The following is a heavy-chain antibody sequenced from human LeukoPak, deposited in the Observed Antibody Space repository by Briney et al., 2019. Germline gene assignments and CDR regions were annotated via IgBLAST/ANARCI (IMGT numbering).Heavy chain of an antibody. CDR1: GGSFSGYY. D-gene: IGHD3-9*01. CDR2: IYYSGST. CDR3: AREMYDKQELNWFDP. V-gene: IGHV4-34*01. J-gene: IGHJ5*02. Sequence: SETLSLTCAVYGGSFSGYYWSWIRQPPGKGLEWIGSIYYSGSTYYNPSLKSRVTISVDTSKNQFSLKLSSVTAADTAVYYCAREMYDKQELNWFDPWGQGTLVTVSS.